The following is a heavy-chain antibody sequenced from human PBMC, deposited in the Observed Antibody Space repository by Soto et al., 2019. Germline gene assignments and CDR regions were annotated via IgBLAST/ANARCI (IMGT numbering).Heavy chain of an antibody. D-gene: IGHD5-12*01. J-gene: IGHJ4*02. CDR1: GGSSSGYY. CDR2: INHSGST. V-gene: IGHV4-34*01. CDR3: ARGGRRDGYNYDY. Sequence: KPSETLSLTCAVYGGSSSGYYWSWIRQPPGKGLEWIGEINHSGSTNYNPSLKSRVTISVDTSKNQFSLKLSSVTAADTAVYYCARGGRRDGYNYDYWGQGTLVTVSS.